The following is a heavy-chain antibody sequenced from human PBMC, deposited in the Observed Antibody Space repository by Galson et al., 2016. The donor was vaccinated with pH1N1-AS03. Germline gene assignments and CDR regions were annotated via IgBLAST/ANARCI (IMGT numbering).Heavy chain of an antibody. CDR1: GYSFISYW. CDR3: ARLPVSATDPLYYFDL. D-gene: IGHD2-15*01. Sequence: QSGAEVKKPGESLKISCKGSGYSFISYWIGWVRQMPGKGLELLGIIYPSDSDIRYSPSFQGQITISVDKTITTAFLQWTSLKPSDTGMYYCARLPVSATDPLYYFDLWGQGPLVTVSS. J-gene: IGHJ4*02. CDR2: IYPSDSDI. V-gene: IGHV5-51*01.